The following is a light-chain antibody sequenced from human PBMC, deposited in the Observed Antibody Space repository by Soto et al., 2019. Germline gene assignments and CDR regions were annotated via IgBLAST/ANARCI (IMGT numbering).Light chain of an antibody. CDR2: SDN. CDR3: ATWDDSLNGPV. Sequence: QSVLTQSPSASGTPGQRVTISCSGSSSNIGYSTVNWYQQVPGTAPKLLIYSDNQRPSGVPDRFSGSNSGTSASLAISGLQSEDEAVYYCATWDDSLNGPVFGGGTKLTVL. V-gene: IGLV1-44*01. J-gene: IGLJ2*01. CDR1: SSNIGYST.